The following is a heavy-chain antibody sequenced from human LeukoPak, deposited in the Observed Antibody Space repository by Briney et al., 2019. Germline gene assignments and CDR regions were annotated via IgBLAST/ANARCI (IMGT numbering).Heavy chain of an antibody. J-gene: IGHJ4*02. Sequence: GGSLRLSCAASGFTFSSYGMSWVRQAPGKGLEWVALISYDGSTKYSTDSVKGRFTISRDNSKNTLYLQMNSLRPEDTAVYYCAGHFGAWHYFDYWGQGTLVTVSS. CDR1: GFTFSSYG. CDR2: ISYDGSTK. V-gene: IGHV3-30*03. CDR3: AGHFGAWHYFDY. D-gene: IGHD3-3*01.